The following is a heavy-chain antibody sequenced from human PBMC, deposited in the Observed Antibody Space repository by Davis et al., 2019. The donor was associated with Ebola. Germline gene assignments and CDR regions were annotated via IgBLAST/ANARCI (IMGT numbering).Heavy chain of an antibody. J-gene: IGHJ4*02. D-gene: IGHD3-10*01. CDR2: ISSGGGAP. CDR3: AKDLATFGGPDY. CDR1: GFTFSTYA. Sequence: PGGSLRLSCAASGFTFSTYAMGWVRQAPGKGLEWVSDISSGGGAPYYADSVKGRFTISRDNAKNSLYLQMNSLRAEDTAVYYCAKDLATFGGPDYWGQGTLVTVSS. V-gene: IGHV3-23*01.